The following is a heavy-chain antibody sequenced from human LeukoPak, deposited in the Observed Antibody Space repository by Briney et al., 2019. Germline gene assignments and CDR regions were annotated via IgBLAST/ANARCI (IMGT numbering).Heavy chain of an antibody. Sequence: SETLSLTCTVSGGSISSYYWSWIRQPAGKGLEWIGRIYTSGSTNYNPSLKSRVTMSVDTSKNQFSLKLSSVTAADTAVYYCARVQWRGASGALDIWGQGTMVTVSS. CDR3: ARVQWRGASGALDI. J-gene: IGHJ3*02. CDR2: IYTSGST. V-gene: IGHV4-4*07. D-gene: IGHD2-8*01. CDR1: GGSISSYY.